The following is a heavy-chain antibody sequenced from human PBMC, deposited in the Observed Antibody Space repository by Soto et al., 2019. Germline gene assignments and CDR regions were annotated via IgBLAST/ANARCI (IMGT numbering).Heavy chain of an antibody. CDR3: AKDTYSSSWYF. Sequence: LRLSCAASGFTFTKYAMTWVRQAPGKGLEWVSSISKSGGDTYYADSVKGRFTISRDNSKNTLYLQMNGLRAEDTALYYCAKDTYSSSWYFWGQGTLVTVSS. V-gene: IGHV3-23*01. CDR2: ISKSGGDT. D-gene: IGHD2-2*01. J-gene: IGHJ4*02. CDR1: GFTFTKYA.